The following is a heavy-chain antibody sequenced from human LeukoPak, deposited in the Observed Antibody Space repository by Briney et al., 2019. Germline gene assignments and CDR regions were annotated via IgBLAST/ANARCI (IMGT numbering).Heavy chain of an antibody. V-gene: IGHV4-30-2*01. J-gene: IGHJ4*02. D-gene: IGHD5-18*01. CDR1: GGSISSGGHS. CDR3: ASLVDTAMVFDY. CDR2: IYHSGST. Sequence: PSQTLSLTCAVSGGSISSGGHSWSWIRQPPGKGLEWIGYIYHSGSTYYNPSLKSRVTISVDRSKNQFSLKRSSVTAADTAVYYCASLVDTAMVFDYWGQGTLVTVSS.